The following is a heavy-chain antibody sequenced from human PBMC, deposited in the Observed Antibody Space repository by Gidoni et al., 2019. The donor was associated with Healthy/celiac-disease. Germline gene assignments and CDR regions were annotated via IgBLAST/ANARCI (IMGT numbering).Heavy chain of an antibody. Sequence: EVQLVESGGGLVQPGGSRRPPGAASGCTSSSYWMHWVRQAPGKGLVWFSRINSDGSSTSYADSVKGRFTISRDNAKNTLYLQMNSLRAEDTAVYYCASTMPGYSSSWYDYWGQGTLVTVSS. CDR2: INSDGSST. J-gene: IGHJ4*02. V-gene: IGHV3-74*01. CDR3: ASTMPGYSSSWYDY. D-gene: IGHD6-13*01. CDR1: GCTSSSYW.